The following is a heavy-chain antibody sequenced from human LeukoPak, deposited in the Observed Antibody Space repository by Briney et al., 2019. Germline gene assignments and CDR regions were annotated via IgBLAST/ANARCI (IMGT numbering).Heavy chain of an antibody. Sequence: PGGSLRLSCAASGFTFSSYSMNWVRQAPGKGLEWVSSISSSSSYIYYADSVKGRFTISRDNAKNSLYLQMNSLRAEDTAVYYCARDSHWAFDYWGQGTLATVSS. V-gene: IGHV3-21*01. J-gene: IGHJ4*02. CDR1: GFTFSSYS. CDR2: ISSSSSYI. CDR3: ARDSHWAFDY. D-gene: IGHD7-27*01.